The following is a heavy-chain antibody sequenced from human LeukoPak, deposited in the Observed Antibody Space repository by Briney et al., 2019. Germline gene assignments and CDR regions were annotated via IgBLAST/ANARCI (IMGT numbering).Heavy chain of an antibody. J-gene: IGHJ4*02. CDR1: GYTFTGYY. V-gene: IGHV1-2*02. CDR2: INPNSGGT. D-gene: IGHD3-22*01. Sequence: ASVTVSCKASGYTFTGYYMHWVRQAPGQGLEWMGWINPNSGGTNYAQKFQGRVTMTRDTSISTAYMELSRLRSDDTAVYYCAISNYYDSSGYYSPRFYYFDYWGQGTLVTVSS. CDR3: AISNYYDSSGYYSPRFYYFDY.